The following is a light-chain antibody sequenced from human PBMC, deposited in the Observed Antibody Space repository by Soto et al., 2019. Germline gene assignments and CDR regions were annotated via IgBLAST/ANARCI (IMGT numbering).Light chain of an antibody. CDR1: SSDVGGYDF. Sequence: QSALTQPASVSGSPGQSITISCTGTSSDVGGYDFVSWYQQRPGKAPKLIIYDVSNRPSGVSNRFSGSKSGNTAYLTISGVQAEDEADYYCTSYTRSDIGVFGGGTKLTVL. CDR2: DVS. CDR3: TSYTRSDIGV. V-gene: IGLV2-14*01. J-gene: IGLJ3*02.